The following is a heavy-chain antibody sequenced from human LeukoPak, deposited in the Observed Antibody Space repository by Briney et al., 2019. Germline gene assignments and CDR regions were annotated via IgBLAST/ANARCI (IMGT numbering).Heavy chain of an antibody. CDR3: AKGIGRCSSTSCYAALDY. CDR1: GFTFSSYA. J-gene: IGHJ4*02. D-gene: IGHD2-2*01. Sequence: PGGSLRLSCAASGFTFSSYAMSWVRQAPGKGLEWVSAISGSGGSTYYADSVKGRFTISRDNSKNTLYLQMNSLRAEDTAVYSCAKGIGRCSSTSCYAALDYWGQGTLVTVSS. CDR2: ISGSGGST. V-gene: IGHV3-23*01.